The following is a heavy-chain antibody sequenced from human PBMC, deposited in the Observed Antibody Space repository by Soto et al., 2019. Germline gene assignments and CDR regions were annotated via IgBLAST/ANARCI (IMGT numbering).Heavy chain of an antibody. J-gene: IGHJ4*02. Sequence: QVQLVESGGGVVQPGRSLRLSCAASGFTFNNNGMHWVRQAPGKGLEWVAIISYDGSNKYYADSVKGRFTISRDNSKNTLYLQMNSLRAEDTAVYYCAKGGAGAYYYDSSGYHIDYWGQGTLVTVFS. V-gene: IGHV3-30*18. CDR1: GFTFNNNG. D-gene: IGHD3-22*01. CDR2: ISYDGSNK. CDR3: AKGGAGAYYYDSSGYHIDY.